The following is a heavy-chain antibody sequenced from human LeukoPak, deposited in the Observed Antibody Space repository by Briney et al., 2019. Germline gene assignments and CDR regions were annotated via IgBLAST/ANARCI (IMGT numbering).Heavy chain of an antibody. D-gene: IGHD6-13*01. J-gene: IGHJ3*02. CDR1: GFSFSSYN. Sequence: PGGSLRLSCAGSGFSFSSYNMNWVRQAPGKGLEWVSSVSSRENYIYYADSVKGRFTISRDNAKNLLNLQMNSLRAEDTAMYYCASSYSSTWYGSRNDAFDIWGQGTMVTVSS. V-gene: IGHV3-21*04. CDR3: ASSYSSTWYGSRNDAFDI. CDR2: VSSRENYI.